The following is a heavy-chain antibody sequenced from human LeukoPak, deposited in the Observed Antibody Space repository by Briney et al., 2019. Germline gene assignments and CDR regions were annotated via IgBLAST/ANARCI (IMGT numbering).Heavy chain of an antibody. CDR2: INHSGST. Sequence: SETLSLTCAVYGGSFSGYYWSWIRQPPGKGLKWIGEINHSGSTNYNPSLKSRVTISVDTSKNQFSLKLSSVTAADTAVYYCVKDRSDILTGPGSNWGQGTLVTVSS. V-gene: IGHV4-34*01. J-gene: IGHJ4*02. D-gene: IGHD3-9*01. CDR1: GGSFSGYY. CDR3: VKDRSDILTGPGSN.